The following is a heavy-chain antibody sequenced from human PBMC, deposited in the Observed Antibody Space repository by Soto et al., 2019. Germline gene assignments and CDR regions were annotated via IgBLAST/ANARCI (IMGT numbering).Heavy chain of an antibody. V-gene: IGHV1-69*13. CDR2: IIPIFGTA. CDR1: GGTFSSYA. CDR3: AREATRESYYDMDV. Sequence: GASVKVSCKASGGTFSSYAVNWVRQAPGQGLEWMGGIIPIFGTANYARKFQGRVTITADESTSTAYMELSSLRSEDTAVYYCAREATRESYYDMDVWGQGTTVTVSS. J-gene: IGHJ6*02.